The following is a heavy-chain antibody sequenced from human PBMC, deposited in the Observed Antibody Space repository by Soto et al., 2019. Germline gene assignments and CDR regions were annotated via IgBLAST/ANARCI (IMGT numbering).Heavy chain of an antibody. V-gene: IGHV3-53*04. Sequence: GESLKISCAASGFTVSSNYMSWVRQAPGKGLEWVSVIYSGGSTYYADSVKGRFTISRHNSKNTLYLQMNSLRAEDTAVYYCARTYPGIVGATAFDYWGQGTLVTVSS. CDR1: GFTVSSNY. CDR3: ARTYPGIVGATAFDY. D-gene: IGHD1-26*01. J-gene: IGHJ4*02. CDR2: IYSGGST.